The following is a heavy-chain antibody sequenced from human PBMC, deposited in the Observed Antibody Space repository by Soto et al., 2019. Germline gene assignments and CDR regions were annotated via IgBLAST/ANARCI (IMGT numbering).Heavy chain of an antibody. J-gene: IGHJ6*02. CDR2: IPQEGVDG. CDR1: GFTFGIYS. V-gene: IGHV3-7*03. Sequence: PVGSLRLSCEVSGFTFGIYSMSWIRQSPGKGLEWVGKIPQEGVDGHYAASVKGRFTISRDNGKISLYLQLNNLRAEDTAVYCCARDHRLLPAHEFFYGSDVWGRGATVTVSS. CDR3: ARDHRLLPAHEFFYGSDV. D-gene: IGHD6-25*01.